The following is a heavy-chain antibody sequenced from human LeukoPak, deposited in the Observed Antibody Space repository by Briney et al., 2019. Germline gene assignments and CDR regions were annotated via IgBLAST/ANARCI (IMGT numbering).Heavy chain of an antibody. CDR3: AKSNGYGLVDI. CDR1: GGSISNYY. J-gene: IGHJ3*02. D-gene: IGHD3-10*01. Sequence: SETLSLICTVSGGSISNYYWGWIRHPPGKGLEWIGNIFYSGSTYYSPSLRSRVTISLDTSRNQFSLKLNSVTAADTAVYYCAKSNGYGLVDIWGQGTMVTVSS. V-gene: IGHV4-39*07. CDR2: IFYSGST.